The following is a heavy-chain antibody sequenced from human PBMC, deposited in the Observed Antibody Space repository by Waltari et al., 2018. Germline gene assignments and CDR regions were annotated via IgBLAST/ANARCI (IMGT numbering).Heavy chain of an antibody. V-gene: IGHV4-59*01. CDR1: GGSISSYS. D-gene: IGHD2-2*01. J-gene: IGHJ6*03. CDR2: IYYSGST. CDR3: ARVVPAAALCMDV. Sequence: QVQLQESGPGLVKPSETLSLTCTVSGGSISSYSWIWIRQPPGKGLEWIGYIYYSGSTNDNPSLKSRVTISVDTSKNQFSLKLSSVTAADTAVYYCARVVPAAALCMDVWGKGTTVTVSS.